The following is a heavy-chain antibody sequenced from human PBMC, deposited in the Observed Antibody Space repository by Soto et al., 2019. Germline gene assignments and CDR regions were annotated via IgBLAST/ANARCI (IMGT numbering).Heavy chain of an antibody. Sequence: GASVKVSCKASGYSFTTYALHWVRQAPGHRLEWMAWINGGNGNTKYSQKFQDRVTITRDTSASIAYMELSSLRSEDTAVYYCARGTGMEENYYHHGMDVWAQGTTVTVSS. J-gene: IGHJ6*02. CDR3: ARGTGMEENYYHHGMDV. CDR1: GYSFTTYA. D-gene: IGHD1-1*01. CDR2: INGGNGNT. V-gene: IGHV1-3*01.